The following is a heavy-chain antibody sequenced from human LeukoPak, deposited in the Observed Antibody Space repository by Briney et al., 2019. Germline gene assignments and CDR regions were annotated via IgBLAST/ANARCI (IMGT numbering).Heavy chain of an antibody. CDR3: AKAIDSRGYWYERGADY. V-gene: IGHV3-23*01. Sequence: GGSLRLSCAASGFTFSSHAMIWVRQAPGKGLEWVSTISGHGDTTYDADSVKGRFTISGDNSKNTMFLQMSSLRAEDTAIYYCAKAIDSRGYWYERGADYWGQGTLVTVSS. CDR2: ISGHGDTT. CDR1: GFTFSSHA. J-gene: IGHJ4*02. D-gene: IGHD3-22*01.